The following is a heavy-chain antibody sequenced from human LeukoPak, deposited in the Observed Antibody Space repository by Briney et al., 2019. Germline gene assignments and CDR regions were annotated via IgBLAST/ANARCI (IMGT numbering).Heavy chain of an antibody. J-gene: IGHJ5*02. V-gene: IGHV5-51*01. Sequence: GASLQISFKGSGSRFTSYWIGWVRPLPGKGLEWMGIIYPGDSDTRYSPSFQGQVTISADKSISTAYLQWSSLKASDTAMYYCASGTGSYGNWFDPWGQGSLVTVSS. D-gene: IGHD1-26*01. CDR1: GSRFTSYW. CDR2: IYPGDSDT. CDR3: ASGTGSYGNWFDP.